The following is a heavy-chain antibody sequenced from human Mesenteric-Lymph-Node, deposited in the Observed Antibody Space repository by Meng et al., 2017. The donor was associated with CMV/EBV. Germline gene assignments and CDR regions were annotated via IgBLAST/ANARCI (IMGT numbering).Heavy chain of an antibody. CDR1: GFTFSSYW. J-gene: IGHJ4*02. Sequence: GGSLRLSCAASGFTFSSYWMHWVRQAPGKGLVWVSRINSDGSSTSYADSVKGRFTISRDNAKNTLYLQMNSLRAEDTAVYYCARDPQGGYYGSGSYSVYWGQGTLVTVSS. CDR2: INSDGSST. D-gene: IGHD3-10*01. CDR3: ARDPQGGYYGSGSYSVY. V-gene: IGHV3-74*01.